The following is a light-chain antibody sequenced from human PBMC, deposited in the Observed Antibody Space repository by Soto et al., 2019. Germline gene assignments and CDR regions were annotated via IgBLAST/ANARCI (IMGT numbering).Light chain of an antibody. CDR2: KAS. Sequence: DIKMTQSPSSLSASVGDRVTITFRASQNIINYLNWYQQKPGKAPKLLIYKASTLKSGVPSRFSGSGSGTEYTLTISSLQPDDFATYYCQHYNSYSEAFGQGTKVDIK. V-gene: IGKV1-5*03. J-gene: IGKJ1*01. CDR3: QHYNSYSEA. CDR1: QNIINY.